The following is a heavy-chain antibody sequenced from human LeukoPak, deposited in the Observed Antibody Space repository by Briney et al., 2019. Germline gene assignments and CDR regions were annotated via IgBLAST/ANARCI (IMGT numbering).Heavy chain of an antibody. Sequence: GGSLRLSCAASGFTFSSYGMHWVRQAPGKGLEWVAVIWYDGSNKYYADSVKGRFTISRDNSKNTLYLQMNSLRAEDTAVYYCAKAQWYYNWFDPWGQGTLVTVSS. CDR2: IWYDGSNK. V-gene: IGHV3-33*06. CDR3: AKAQWYYNWFDP. CDR1: GFTFSSYG. J-gene: IGHJ5*02. D-gene: IGHD2/OR15-2a*01.